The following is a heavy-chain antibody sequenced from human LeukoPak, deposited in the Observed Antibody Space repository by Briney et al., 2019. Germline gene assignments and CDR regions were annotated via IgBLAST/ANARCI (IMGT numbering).Heavy chain of an antibody. CDR3: VGVDHTLGKTYFDY. CDR2: ISSSSSFM. J-gene: IGHJ4*02. V-gene: IGHV3-21*01. CDR1: GFTFSTYS. D-gene: IGHD2-2*02. Sequence: PGGSLRLSCAASGFTFSTYSLNWVRQAPGKGLEWVSSISSSSSFMYYADSVKGRFTISRDNAKNALYLQMNSLRAEDTALYYCVGVDHTLGKTYFDYWGQGTLVTVSS.